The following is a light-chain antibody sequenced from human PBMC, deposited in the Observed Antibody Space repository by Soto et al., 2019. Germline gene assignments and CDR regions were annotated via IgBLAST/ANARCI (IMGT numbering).Light chain of an antibody. CDR1: SSDVGGSDY. Sequence: QSALTQPPSASGSPGQSVTISCTGTSSDVGGSDYVSWYQQDPGKAPKLIIYEVTKRPAGVPDRFSGSKSGNTASLTVSALQADDESYYYCSSFARGDNPHVLFGGGTKVTVL. V-gene: IGLV2-8*01. CDR2: EVT. J-gene: IGLJ2*01. CDR3: SSFARGDNPHVL.